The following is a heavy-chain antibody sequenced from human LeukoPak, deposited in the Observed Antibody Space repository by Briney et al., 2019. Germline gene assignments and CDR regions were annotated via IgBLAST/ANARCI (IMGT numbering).Heavy chain of an antibody. D-gene: IGHD6-25*01. CDR2: INWNGGST. CDR3: ARDAAFQGPGAYYYYYYMDV. V-gene: IGHV3-20*04. Sequence: GGSLRLSCEASGFTFEDYTMSWVRQPPGKGLEWVSGINWNGGSTGYADSVKGRFTISRDNAKNSLYLQMNSLRAEDTAVYYCARDAAFQGPGAYYYYYYMDVWGKGTTVTVSS. J-gene: IGHJ6*03. CDR1: GFTFEDYT.